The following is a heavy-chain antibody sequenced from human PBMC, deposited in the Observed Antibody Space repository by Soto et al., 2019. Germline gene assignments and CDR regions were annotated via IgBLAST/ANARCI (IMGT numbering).Heavy chain of an antibody. CDR1: GYTFTGYY. D-gene: IGHD1-1*01. V-gene: IGHV1-2*02. CDR3: AREVQLGGTPVY. Sequence: ASVKVSCKASGYTFTGYYMHWVRQAPGQGLEWMGWINPNSGGTNYAQKFQGRVTMTRDTSIGTAYMELSRLRSDDTAVYYCAREVQLGGTPVYWGQGTLVTVSS. CDR2: INPNSGGT. J-gene: IGHJ4*02.